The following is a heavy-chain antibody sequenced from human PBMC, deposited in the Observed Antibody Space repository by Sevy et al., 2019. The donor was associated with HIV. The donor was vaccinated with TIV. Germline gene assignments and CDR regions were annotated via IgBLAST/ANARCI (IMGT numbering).Heavy chain of an antibody. CDR2: INHSGST. V-gene: IGHV4-34*01. CDR3: ARAGFRPYNWFDP. CDR1: GGSFSGYY. J-gene: IGHJ5*02. Sequence: SETLSLTCAVYGGSFSGYYWSWIRQPPGKGLEWTGEINHSGSTNYNPSLKSRVTISVDTSKNQFSLKLSSVTAADTAVYYCARAGFRPYNWFDPWGQGTLVTVSS.